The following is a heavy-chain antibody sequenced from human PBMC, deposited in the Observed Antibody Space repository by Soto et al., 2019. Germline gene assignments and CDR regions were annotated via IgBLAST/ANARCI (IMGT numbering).Heavy chain of an antibody. CDR1: GGSISSDNW. V-gene: IGHV4-4*02. J-gene: IGHJ4*02. Sequence: QVQLQESGPGLVNPSGTLSLTCAVSGGSISSDNWWSWVRQPPGKGLEWIGEIYHSGGTHYNPSPKSRVTISVDKSKNLISLELSSVTAADTAVYFCARHGGFSFDSWCQGTLVTVSS. D-gene: IGHD3-3*01. CDR3: ARHGGFSFDS. CDR2: IYHSGGT.